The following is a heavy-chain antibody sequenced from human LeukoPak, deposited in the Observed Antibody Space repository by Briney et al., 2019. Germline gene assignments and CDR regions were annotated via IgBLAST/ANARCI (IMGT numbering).Heavy chain of an antibody. CDR1: GGSFSGYY. CDR3: ARDSDYYDSSGTNTNWFDP. Sequence: PSETLSLTCAVYGGSFSGYYWSWIRQPPGKGLEWIGEINHSGSTNYNPSLKSRVTISVDTSKNQFSLKLSSVTAADTAVYYCARDSDYYDSSGTNTNWFDPWGQGTLVTVSS. V-gene: IGHV4-34*01. D-gene: IGHD3-22*01. CDR2: INHSGST. J-gene: IGHJ5*02.